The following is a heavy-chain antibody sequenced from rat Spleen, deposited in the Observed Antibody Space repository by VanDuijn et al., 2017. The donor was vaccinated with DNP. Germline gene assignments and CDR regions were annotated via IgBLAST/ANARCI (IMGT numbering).Heavy chain of an antibody. J-gene: IGHJ3*01. CDR1: GFTFSNSD. V-gene: IGHV5S13*01. CDR2: ISTSGGST. D-gene: IGHD1-11*01. CDR3: VTGGYGGYEDWFAY. Sequence: EVQLVESGGGLVQPGRSLKLSCAASGFTFSNSDMAWVRQAPTKGLEWVASISTSGGSTYYRDSVKGRFTISRDNTKNTQYLQMDSLTSEDTATYYCVTGGYGGYEDWFAYWGQGTLVTVSS.